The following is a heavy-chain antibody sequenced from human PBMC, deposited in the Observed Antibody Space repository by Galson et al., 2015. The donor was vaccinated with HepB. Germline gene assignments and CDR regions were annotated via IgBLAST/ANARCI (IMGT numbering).Heavy chain of an antibody. Sequence: SLRLSCAASGFTFSNYNIHWVRQAPGKGLEWVSSISSSSSYIYYADSVKGRFTISRDNARNSLYLQMNSLRAGDTAVYYCARDPPLGTPFDYWGQGTLVTVSS. D-gene: IGHD7-27*01. CDR3: ARDPPLGTPFDY. CDR1: GFTFSNYN. J-gene: IGHJ4*02. CDR2: ISSSSSYI. V-gene: IGHV3-21*01.